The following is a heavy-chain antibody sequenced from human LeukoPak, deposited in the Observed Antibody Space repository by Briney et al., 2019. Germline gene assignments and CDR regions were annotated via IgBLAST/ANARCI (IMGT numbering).Heavy chain of an antibody. D-gene: IGHD3-10*01. V-gene: IGHV3-33*01. CDR2: IWYDGSNK. J-gene: IGHJ6*04. CDR3: ARVETMVRGVIKAHYYYYYGMDV. Sequence: PGGSLRLSCAASGSTFSSYGMHWVRQAPGKGLEWVAVIWYDGSNKYYADSVKGRFTISRDNSKNTLYLQMNSLRAEDTAVYYCARVETMVRGVIKAHYYYYYGMDVWGKGTTVTVSS. CDR1: GSTFSSYG.